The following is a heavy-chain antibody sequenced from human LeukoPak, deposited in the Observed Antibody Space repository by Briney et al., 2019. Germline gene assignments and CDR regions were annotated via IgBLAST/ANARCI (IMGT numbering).Heavy chain of an antibody. J-gene: IGHJ5*02. CDR1: GGSISSGDYY. Sequence: SQTLSLTCTVSGGSISSGDYYWSWIRQPPGKGLEWIGFTYYSGSTSYNPSLKSRVTISLDTSKNYFSLKLTSVTAADTAMYYCARGDYYDSSGYYYHWGQGTLVTVSS. CDR3: ARGDYYDSSGYYYH. V-gene: IGHV4-30-4*08. D-gene: IGHD3-22*01. CDR2: TYYSGST.